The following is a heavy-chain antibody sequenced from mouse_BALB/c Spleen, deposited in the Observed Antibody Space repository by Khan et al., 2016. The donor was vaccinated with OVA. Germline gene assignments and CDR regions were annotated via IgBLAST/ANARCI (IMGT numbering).Heavy chain of an antibody. V-gene: IGHV1-4*01. CDR2: INPRSGYT. CDR3: ARRTTGYTMDS. D-gene: IGHD2-14*01. CDR1: GYTFTSNT. Sequence: QVQLKESGAELARPGASVRMSCKASGYTFTSNTMHWIKQRPGQGLEWIGYINPRSGYTNYNQNFKDKATLTADKSSSTAYMQLSSLTSEDSAFYYCARRTTGYTMDSWGQGTSVTVSS. J-gene: IGHJ4*01.